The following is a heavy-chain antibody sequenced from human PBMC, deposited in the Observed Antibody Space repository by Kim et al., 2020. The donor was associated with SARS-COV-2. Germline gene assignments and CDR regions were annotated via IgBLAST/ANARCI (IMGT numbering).Heavy chain of an antibody. CDR3: ARWAKRELEPSYYYYYYGMDV. V-gene: IGHV3-48*03. CDR2: ISSSGSTI. J-gene: IGHJ6*02. CDR1: GFTFSSYE. D-gene: IGHD1-1*01. Sequence: GGSLRLSCAASGFTFSSYEMNWVRQAPGKGLEWVSYISSSGSTIYYADSVKGRFTISRDNAKNSLYLQMNSLRAEDTAVYYCARWAKRELEPSYYYYYYGMDVWGQGTTVTVSS.